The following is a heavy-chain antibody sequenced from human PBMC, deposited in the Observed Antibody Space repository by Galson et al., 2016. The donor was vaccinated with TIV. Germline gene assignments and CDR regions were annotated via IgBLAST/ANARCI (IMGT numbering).Heavy chain of an antibody. CDR3: ARDDGSTSGSDY. J-gene: IGHJ4*02. CDR2: MNLNSGNT. V-gene: IGHV1-8*02. CDR1: GYTFTSYD. D-gene: IGHD3-22*01. Sequence: SVKVSCKASGYTFTSYDINWVRQATGQGLEWMGWMNLNSGNTGYAQKFQGRVTLTSDTSISTAYMDLSWLTFDDTAVYYCARDDGSTSGSDYWGQGTLVTVSS.